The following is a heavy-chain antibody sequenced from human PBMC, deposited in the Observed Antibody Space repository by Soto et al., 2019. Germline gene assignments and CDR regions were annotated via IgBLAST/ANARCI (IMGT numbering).Heavy chain of an antibody. V-gene: IGHV1-69*01. D-gene: IGHD2-15*01. CDR1: GGTFSSYA. Sequence: QVQLVQSGAEVKKPGSSVKVSCKASGGTFSSYAISWVRQAPGQGLEWMGGIIPIFGTANYAQKFQGRVTITADESTSTAYMELSSLRSEDKAVYYCAREGYCSGGSCYSPYYYYYGMDVWGQGTTVTVSS. CDR2: IIPIFGTA. CDR3: AREGYCSGGSCYSPYYYYYGMDV. J-gene: IGHJ6*02.